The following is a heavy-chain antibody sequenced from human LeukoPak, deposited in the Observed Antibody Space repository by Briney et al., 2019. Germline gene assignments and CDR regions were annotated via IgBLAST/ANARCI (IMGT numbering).Heavy chain of an antibody. D-gene: IGHD3-22*01. CDR2: INGSGGST. CDR3: AKSSYYDSSGYYREYYFDF. V-gene: IGHV3-23*01. J-gene: IGHJ4*02. Sequence: PGGSLRLSCAASRFTFSTYGMSWVRQAPGKGLEWVSSINGSGGSTNYADSVKGRFTISRDNSKNTLYLQMNSLRDEDTAVYYCAKSSYYDSSGYYREYYFDFWGQGTLVTVSS. CDR1: RFTFSTYG.